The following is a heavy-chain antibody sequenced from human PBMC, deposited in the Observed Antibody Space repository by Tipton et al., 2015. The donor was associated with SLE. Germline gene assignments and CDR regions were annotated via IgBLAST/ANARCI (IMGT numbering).Heavy chain of an antibody. Sequence: TLSLTGIVSGGSITTMSYYWGWIRKPPGKGLEWIASISNSGATYYNPSLKSRVIISLDTSRNHFSLKLTSVTAADTAVYFCARDRDIVLEPVPIPPAFDIWGQGTTVTVSS. CDR3: ARDRDIVLEPVPIPPAFDI. CDR2: ISNSGAT. V-gene: IGHV4-39*07. J-gene: IGHJ3*02. CDR1: GGSITTMSYY. D-gene: IGHD2-8*02.